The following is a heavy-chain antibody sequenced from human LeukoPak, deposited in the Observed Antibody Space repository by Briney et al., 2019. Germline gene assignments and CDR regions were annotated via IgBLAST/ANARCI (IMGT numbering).Heavy chain of an antibody. V-gene: IGHV3-48*03. CDR1: GFTFSAYE. J-gene: IGHJ3*02. Sequence: GGSLRLSCAASGFTFSAYEMNWVRQAPGKGLGWVSYICSSGSTVYYADSVKGRFTISRDNAKNSLYMQMESLRDEDTAIYYCARDTLEYSNSPDALDIWGQGTMVTVSS. CDR2: ICSSGSTV. CDR3: ARDTLEYSNSPDALDI. D-gene: IGHD4-23*01.